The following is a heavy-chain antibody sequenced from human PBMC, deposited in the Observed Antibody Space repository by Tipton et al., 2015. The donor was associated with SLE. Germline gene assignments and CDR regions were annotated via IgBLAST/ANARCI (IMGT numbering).Heavy chain of an antibody. J-gene: IGHJ4*02. D-gene: IGHD3-10*01. Sequence: TLSLTCTVSGGSISSHYWSWIRRPPGKALEWIGYINYSGSTNYNPSLKSRVTMSVDTSKNQFSLELNSVTAADTAVFYCARQRFGNLAFDYWGQGILVTVSS. CDR2: INYSGST. CDR1: GGSISSHY. CDR3: ARQRFGNLAFDY. V-gene: IGHV4-59*08.